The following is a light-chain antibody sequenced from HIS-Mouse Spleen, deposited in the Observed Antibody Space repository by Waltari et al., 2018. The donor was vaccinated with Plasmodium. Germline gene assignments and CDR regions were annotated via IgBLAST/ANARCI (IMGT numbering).Light chain of an antibody. J-gene: IGLJ3*02. Sequence: QSALTQPASVSGSPGQSITLSCTGTSSDVGGYNYVSWYQQHPGKAPKRLLYDVSNRPSGVSKRFSGSKSGNTASLTISGLQAEDEADYYCSSYTSSSTNWVFGGGTKLTVL. V-gene: IGLV2-14*03. CDR3: SSYTSSSTNWV. CDR1: SSDVGGYNY. CDR2: DVS.